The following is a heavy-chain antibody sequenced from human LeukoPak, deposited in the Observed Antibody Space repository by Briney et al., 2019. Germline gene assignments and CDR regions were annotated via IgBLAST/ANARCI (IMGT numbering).Heavy chain of an antibody. Sequence: GGSLRLSWAASDFTVSSNSMSWVRQTEGNGLEWVSVTYSSGSTHYADSVKGRFTLSRDSSKNTLYRQMNSLRAEDTAVYYCATKSYGGAWGQGTLVNVSS. CDR2: TYSSGST. CDR1: DFTVSSNS. V-gene: IGHV3-53*01. J-gene: IGHJ4*02. D-gene: IGHD1-26*01. CDR3: ATKSYGGA.